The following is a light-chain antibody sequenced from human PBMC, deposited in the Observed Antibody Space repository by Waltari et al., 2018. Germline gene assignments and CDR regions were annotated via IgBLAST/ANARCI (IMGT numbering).Light chain of an antibody. V-gene: IGLV2-14*03. CDR2: EVS. J-gene: IGLJ2*01. Sequence: QSALTQPASMSGSPGQSITIPCTGTSSDVGGYIYVSWYQQHPGEAPKLMIVEVSRRPAGVSVRFSGYKSGNTASLTISGLQAEDEADYYCGSYASGNSILFGGGTKVTVL. CDR3: GSYASGNSIL. CDR1: SSDVGGYIY.